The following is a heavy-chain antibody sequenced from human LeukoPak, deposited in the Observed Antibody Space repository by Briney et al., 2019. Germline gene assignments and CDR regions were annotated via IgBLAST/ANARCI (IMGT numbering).Heavy chain of an antibody. J-gene: IGHJ4*02. CDR1: GSKCTRPR. V-gene: IGHV5-10-1*01. Sequence: GESLHTSCTGAGSKCTRPRITWHRQMPGKRLERMGRIDPSDSYTNYSPSFQGHVTISTDKSISTAYLPWGSLKASDTAMYYRPILSSPFNYLHSWGQGTLVTVSS. D-gene: IGHD6-6*01. CDR3: PILSSPFNYLHS. CDR2: IDPSDSYT.